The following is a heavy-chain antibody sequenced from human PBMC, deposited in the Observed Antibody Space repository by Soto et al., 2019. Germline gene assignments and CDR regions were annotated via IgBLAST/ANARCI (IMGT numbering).Heavy chain of an antibody. J-gene: IGHJ4*02. D-gene: IGHD5-12*01. V-gene: IGHV3-21*01. Sequence: EVQLVESGGGLVKPGGSLRLSCAASGFTFSSYSMNWVRQAPGKGLEWVSSISSSSSYIYYADSVKGRFTISRDNAKNSLYLQMNSLRAEDTAVYCCAREVSKYSGYDFDYWGQGTLVTVSS. CDR3: AREVSKYSGYDFDY. CDR1: GFTFSSYS. CDR2: ISSSSSYI.